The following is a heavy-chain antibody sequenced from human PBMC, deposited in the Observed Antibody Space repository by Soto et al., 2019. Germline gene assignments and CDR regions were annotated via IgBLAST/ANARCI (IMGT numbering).Heavy chain of an antibody. D-gene: IGHD6-6*01. CDR1: GGTFSSYA. V-gene: IGHV1-69*01. J-gene: IGHJ6*02. CDR2: IIPIFGTA. Sequence: QVQLVQSGAEVKKPGSSVKVSCKASGGTFSSYAISWVRQAPGQGLEWMGGIIPIFGTANYAQKFQGRVKITADESTSTAYMELSSLRSEDTAVYYCARGLEQLVRYYYYGMDVWGQGTTVTVSS. CDR3: ARGLEQLVRYYYYGMDV.